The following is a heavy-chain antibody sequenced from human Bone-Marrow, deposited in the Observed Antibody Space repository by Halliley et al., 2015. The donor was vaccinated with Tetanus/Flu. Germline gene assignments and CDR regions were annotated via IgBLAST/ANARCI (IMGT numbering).Heavy chain of an antibody. J-gene: IGHJ3*01. CDR2: ISGDNGDT. V-gene: IGHV1-18*01. Sequence: GWISGDNGDTRFAQNFQGRVTMTTDTSATTAYMELRSLTYDDTAVYYCARGGRAVDRYYYDMDVWGQGTVVAVSS. D-gene: IGHD3-9*01. CDR3: ARGGRAVDRYYYDMDV.